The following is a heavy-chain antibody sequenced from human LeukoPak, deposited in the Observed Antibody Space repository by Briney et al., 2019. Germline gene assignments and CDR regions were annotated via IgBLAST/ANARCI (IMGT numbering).Heavy chain of an antibody. D-gene: IGHD4-23*01. V-gene: IGHV4-31*03. CDR3: ARDVHNESYGGNIGYAFDI. J-gene: IGHJ3*02. Sequence: PSETLSLTCTVSGGSISSGGYYWSWIRQHPGKGLEWIGYIYYRGSTYYNPSLKSRVTISVDTSKNQFSLKLSSVTAADTAVYYCARDVHNESYGGNIGYAFDIWGQGTMVTVSS. CDR2: IYYRGST. CDR1: GGSISSGGYY.